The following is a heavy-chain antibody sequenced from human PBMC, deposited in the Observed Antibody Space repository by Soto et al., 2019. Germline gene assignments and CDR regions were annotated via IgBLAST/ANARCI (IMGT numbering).Heavy chain of an antibody. CDR3: ARVNRTNGKIGGWFDT. J-gene: IGHJ5*02. CDR1: GYSISSGYY. Sequence: SETLSLTCAVSGYSISSGYYWGWVRQPPGKGLEWIGSVYRGGSTSYNPSLKSRVTISVDTSKNQFSLSLTSVTAAETAVYYCARVNRTNGKIGGWFDTWGQGTLVTVSS. CDR2: VYRGGST. V-gene: IGHV4-38-2*01. D-gene: IGHD1-1*01.